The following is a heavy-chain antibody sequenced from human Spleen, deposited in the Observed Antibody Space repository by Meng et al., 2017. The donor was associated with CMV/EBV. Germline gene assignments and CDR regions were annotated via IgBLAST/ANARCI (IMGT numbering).Heavy chain of an antibody. V-gene: IGHV3-23*01. CDR2: ISGTGSDT. D-gene: IGHD6-13*01. Sequence: GESLKISCEASGFDFRSHAMSWVRQAPGKGLEWVSAISGTGSDTYYADSVKGRFTISRDNAKNSLYLQMNSLRAEDTAVYYCARDEQQLYDYWGQGTLVTVSS. CDR1: GFDFRSHA. J-gene: IGHJ4*02. CDR3: ARDEQQLYDY.